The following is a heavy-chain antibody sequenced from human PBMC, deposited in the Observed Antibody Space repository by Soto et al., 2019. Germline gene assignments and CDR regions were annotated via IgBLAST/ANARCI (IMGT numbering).Heavy chain of an antibody. Sequence: WTWIRQHPGNGLEWIGYIFYSGSTFHNPSLKSRVTISVDTSKNQFSLELSSVTAADTAVYYCAREAGSGDYFDYWGQGTLVTVSS. J-gene: IGHJ4*02. CDR3: AREAGSGDYFDY. D-gene: IGHD1-26*01. CDR2: IFYSGST. V-gene: IGHV4-31*02.